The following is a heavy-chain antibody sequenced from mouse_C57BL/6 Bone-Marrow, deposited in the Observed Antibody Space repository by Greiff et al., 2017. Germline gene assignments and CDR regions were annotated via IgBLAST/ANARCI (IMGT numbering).Heavy chain of an antibody. J-gene: IGHJ1*03. CDR3: ARLGGSSYPWSFDV. D-gene: IGHD1-1*01. Sequence: QVQLQQSGAELARPGASVKLSCKASGYTFTSYGISWVKQRTGQGLEWIGEIDPRSGNTYYNEKFKGKATLTADKSSSTAYMELRSLPSEDSAVYFCARLGGSSYPWSFDVWGTGTTVTVSS. CDR2: IDPRSGNT. V-gene: IGHV1-81*01. CDR1: GYTFTSYG.